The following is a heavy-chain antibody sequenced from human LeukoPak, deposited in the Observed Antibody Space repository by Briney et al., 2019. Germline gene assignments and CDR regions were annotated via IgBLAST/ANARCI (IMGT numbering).Heavy chain of an antibody. Sequence: GGSLRLSCVASGFTFSNYDMNWVRQAPGKGLEWVSFISSSSSYIYYADSVKGRFTMSRDNAKNSLYLQMNSLRAEDTAVYYCARGEGGFYSWGIAYWGQGTLVTVSS. D-gene: IGHD1-26*01. CDR3: ARGEGGFYSWGIAY. CDR2: ISSSSSYI. V-gene: IGHV3-21*01. J-gene: IGHJ4*02. CDR1: GFTFSNYD.